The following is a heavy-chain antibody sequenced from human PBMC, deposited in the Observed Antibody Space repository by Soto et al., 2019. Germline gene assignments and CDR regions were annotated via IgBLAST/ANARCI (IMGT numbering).Heavy chain of an antibody. CDR2: IDLSDSYT. V-gene: IGHV5-10-1*01. Sequence: GESLKISCKASRYSFTSYWITWVRQMPGKGLEWMGTIDLSDSYTNYSPSFQGHVTISTDKSISTAYLQWSSLKASDTAMYYCARLRSGYDYDELGWGRGTLVAVSS. CDR3: ARLRSGYDYDELG. D-gene: IGHD5-12*01. J-gene: IGHJ4*02. CDR1: RYSFTSYW.